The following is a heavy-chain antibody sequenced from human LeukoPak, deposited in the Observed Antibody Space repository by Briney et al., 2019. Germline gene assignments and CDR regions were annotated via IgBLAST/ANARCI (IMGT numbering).Heavy chain of an antibody. CDR3: SVGSCNIKNCHDLDS. V-gene: IGHV3-30*02. CDR1: GFSFTNYG. CDR2: VRSDGTSE. D-gene: IGHD2-2*03. J-gene: IGHJ5*01. Sequence: GGSLRLSCLASGFSFTNYGMHWVRQAPGKGLEWVAFVRSDGTSENYADSVKGRFTISRDNSKNTLFLQMNSLTTEDTALYYCSVGSCNIKNCHDLDSWGHGTQVIVSS.